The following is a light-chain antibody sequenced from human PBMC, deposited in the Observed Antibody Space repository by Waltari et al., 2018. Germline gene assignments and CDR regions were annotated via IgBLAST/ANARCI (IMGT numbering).Light chain of an antibody. CDR3: CSYAGSSTWV. Sequence: QSALTQPASVSGSPGPSITISCTGTSSDVGSYNLVSWYQQHPGKAPKLMIYEGSKRPSGVSNRFSGSKSGNTASLTISGLQAEDEADYYCCSYAGSSTWVFGGGTKRTVL. V-gene: IGLV2-23*01. CDR2: EGS. CDR1: SSDVGSYNL. J-gene: IGLJ3*02.